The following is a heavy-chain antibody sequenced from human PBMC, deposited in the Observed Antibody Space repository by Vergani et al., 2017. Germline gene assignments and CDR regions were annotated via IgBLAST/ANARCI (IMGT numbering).Heavy chain of an antibody. Sequence: EVQLLESGGGLVQPGGSLRLSCAASGFTFSNFAMSWVRQAPGKGLEWVVSIGLSGSDIQYADVVRGRLPISRDTSKNTVSVQMNTLRADDTAIYYCVKGFPLMDDLYHYMDFWGKGTTVTVSS. V-gene: IGHV3-23*01. CDR3: VKGFPLMDDLYHYMDF. J-gene: IGHJ6*03. CDR1: GFTFSNFA. CDR2: IGLSGSDI. D-gene: IGHD2-8*01.